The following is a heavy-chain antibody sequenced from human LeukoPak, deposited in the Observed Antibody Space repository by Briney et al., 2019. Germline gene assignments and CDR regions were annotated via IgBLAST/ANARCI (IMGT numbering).Heavy chain of an antibody. D-gene: IGHD3-9*01. V-gene: IGHV4-34*01. CDR1: GGSFSGYY. J-gene: IGHJ6*02. CDR3: ARDRNFVSYYYGMDV. CDR2: INHSGGT. Sequence: SEALSLTCAVYGGSFSGYYWSWIRQPPGKGLEWIGEINHSGGTNYNPSLKSRVTISVDTSKNQFSLKLSSVTAADTAVYYCARDRNFVSYYYGMDVWGQGTTVTVPS.